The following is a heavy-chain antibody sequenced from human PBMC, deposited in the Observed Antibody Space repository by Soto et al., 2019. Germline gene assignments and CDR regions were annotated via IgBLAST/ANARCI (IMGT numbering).Heavy chain of an antibody. Sequence: DLEQSGAEVKRPGASVKVSCKASGYTFSDFDINWLRQASGQGPEWMGWMNAKSGDTFFAQRLQGKFNMTWDTSLSTAYMEVGSLTSADKAMYYCARGNPFNYAGFDVWGQGTTVAVSS. J-gene: IGHJ6*02. V-gene: IGHV1-8*01. D-gene: IGHD3-16*01. CDR2: MNAKSGDT. CDR1: GYTFSDFD. CDR3: ARGNPFNYAGFDV.